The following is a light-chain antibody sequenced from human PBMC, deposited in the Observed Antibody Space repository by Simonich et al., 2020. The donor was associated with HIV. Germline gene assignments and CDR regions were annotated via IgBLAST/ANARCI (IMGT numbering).Light chain of an antibody. CDR2: DVI. V-gene: IGLV2-14*01. CDR1: TSDVGDYNY. Sequence: QSALTQPASVSGSPGQSITISCTGTTSDVGDYNYVSWYQQHPGKAPKLMIYDVIKRPSGVSNRFSGSKSGNTASLTISGLQAEDEGDYYCSSYTSSSTVVFGGGTKLTVL. CDR3: SSYTSSSTVV. J-gene: IGLJ2*01.